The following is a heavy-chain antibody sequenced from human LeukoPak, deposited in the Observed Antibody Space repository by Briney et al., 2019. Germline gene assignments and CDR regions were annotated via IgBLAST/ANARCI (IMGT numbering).Heavy chain of an antibody. D-gene: IGHD2-2*01. Sequence: SETLSPTCTVSGGSISSYYWSWIRQPPGKGLEWIGYIYYSGSTNYNPSLKSRVTISVDTSKNQFSLKLSSVTAADTAVYYCARDRCSSTSCRSAAFDIWGQGTMVTVSS. V-gene: IGHV4-59*01. J-gene: IGHJ3*02. CDR3: ARDRCSSTSCRSAAFDI. CDR2: IYYSGST. CDR1: GGSISSYY.